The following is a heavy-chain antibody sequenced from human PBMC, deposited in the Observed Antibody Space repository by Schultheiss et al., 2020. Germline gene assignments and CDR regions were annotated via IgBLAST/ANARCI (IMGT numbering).Heavy chain of an antibody. CDR2: MNPNSGNT. CDR1: GYTFTSYD. D-gene: IGHD6-19*01. V-gene: IGHV1-8*01. Sequence: ASVKVSCKASGYTFTSYDINWVRQATGQGLEWMGWMNPNSGNTGYAQKFQGRVTMTRNTSISTAYMELSSLRSEDTAVYYCARAPVAPHSGPQTLDYWGQGTLVTVSS. J-gene: IGHJ4*02. CDR3: ARAPVAPHSGPQTLDY.